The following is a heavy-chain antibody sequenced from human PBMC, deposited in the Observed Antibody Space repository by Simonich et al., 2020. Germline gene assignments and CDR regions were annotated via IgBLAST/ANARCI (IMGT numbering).Heavy chain of an antibody. D-gene: IGHD6-13*01. CDR2: TYHRGST. CDR1: GYSISSGYY. CDR3: ARVGYSNYYYYGMDV. J-gene: IGHJ6*02. V-gene: IGHV4-38-2*01. Sequence: QVQLQESGPGLVKPSETLSLTCAVSGYSISSGYYWCWIRQPPGKELEWIGSTYHRGSTYDTPSLKSRVTISVHTSKNQFSLKLSSVTAADTAVYYCARVGYSNYYYYGMDVWGQGTTVTVSS.